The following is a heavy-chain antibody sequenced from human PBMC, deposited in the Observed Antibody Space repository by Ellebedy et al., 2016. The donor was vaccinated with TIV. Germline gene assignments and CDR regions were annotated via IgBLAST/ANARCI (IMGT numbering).Heavy chain of an antibody. CDR3: AKSMVRGVIIPYYFDY. D-gene: IGHD3-10*01. Sequence: GESLKISCAASGFTFSTYGMHWVRQAPGKGLEWVAVISYDGSNKYYADSVKGRFTISRDNSKNTLYLQMNSLRAEDTAVYYCAKSMVRGVIIPYYFDYWGQGTLVTVSS. CDR1: GFTFSTYG. J-gene: IGHJ4*02. V-gene: IGHV3-30*06. CDR2: ISYDGSNK.